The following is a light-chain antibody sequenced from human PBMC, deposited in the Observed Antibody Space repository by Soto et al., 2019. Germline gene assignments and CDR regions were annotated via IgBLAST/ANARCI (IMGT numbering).Light chain of an antibody. CDR3: QQYNNWPLT. CDR2: GAS. V-gene: IGKV3-15*01. J-gene: IGKJ4*01. CDR1: QSVTSN. Sequence: EIVMTQSPATLSVSPGERATLSCRASQSVTSNLAWYQQKPGQAPRLLIYGASTTATGFPARFSGSGSGTEFTLTISSLQSEDFAVYYCQQYNNWPLTFGGGTKVEIK.